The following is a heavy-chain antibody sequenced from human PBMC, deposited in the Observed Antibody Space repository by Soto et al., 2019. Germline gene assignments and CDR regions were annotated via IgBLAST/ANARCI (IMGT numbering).Heavy chain of an antibody. Sequence: GGSLRLSCAASGFTFSSYWMSWVRQAPGKGLEWVANIKQDGSEKYYVDSVKGRFTISRDNAKNSLYLQMNSLRAEDTAVYYCAKVVVATISSGPYYFDYWGQGTLVTVS. CDR1: GFTFSSYW. CDR3: AKVVVATISSGPYYFDY. J-gene: IGHJ4*02. D-gene: IGHD5-12*01. CDR2: IKQDGSEK. V-gene: IGHV3-7*03.